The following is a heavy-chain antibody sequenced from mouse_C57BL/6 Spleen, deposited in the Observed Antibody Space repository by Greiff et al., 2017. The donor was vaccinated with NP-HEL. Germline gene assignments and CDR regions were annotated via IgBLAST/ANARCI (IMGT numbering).Heavy chain of an antibody. CDR1: GYTFTSYW. Sequence: VQLQQSGAELVRPGTSVKLSCKASGYTFTSYWMHWVKQRPGQGLEWIGVIDPSDSYTNYNQKFKGKATLTVDTSSSTAYMQLSSLTSEDSAVYYCARPYYYGSSPVYYAMDYWGQGTSVTVSS. J-gene: IGHJ4*01. CDR3: ARPYYYGSSPVYYAMDY. D-gene: IGHD1-1*01. CDR2: IDPSDSYT. V-gene: IGHV1-59*01.